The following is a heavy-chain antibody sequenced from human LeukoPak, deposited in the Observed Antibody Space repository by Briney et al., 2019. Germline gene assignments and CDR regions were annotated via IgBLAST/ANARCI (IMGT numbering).Heavy chain of an antibody. CDR3: ARDHMFVFDM. D-gene: IGHD3-10*02. V-gene: IGHV3-48*02. CDR1: GFTFSSYS. CDR2: IRIDSRTI. Sequence: WYLRLSCVASGFTFSSYSMNWVRQAPGKGLEWISYIRIDSRTIVADSVKGRFTISRDNAKNSLYLQMNSLRDEDTAVYYCARDHMFVFDMWGQGTMVTVCS. J-gene: IGHJ3*02.